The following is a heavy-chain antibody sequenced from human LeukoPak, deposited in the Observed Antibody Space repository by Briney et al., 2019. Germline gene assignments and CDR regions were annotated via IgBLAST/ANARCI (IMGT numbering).Heavy chain of an antibody. J-gene: IGHJ4*02. Sequence: PSETLSLTCAVYGGSFSGYYWSWIRQPPGKGLEWIGEINHSGSTNYNPSLKSRVTISVDTSKSQFSLKLSSVTAADTAVYYCARDSKQQPLSFDYWGQGTLVTVSS. CDR3: ARDSKQQPLSFDY. CDR2: INHSGST. CDR1: GGSFSGYY. V-gene: IGHV4-34*01. D-gene: IGHD6-13*01.